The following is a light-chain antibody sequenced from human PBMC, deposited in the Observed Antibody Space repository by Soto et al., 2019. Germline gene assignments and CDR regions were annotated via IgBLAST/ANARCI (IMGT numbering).Light chain of an antibody. V-gene: IGKV3-20*01. Sequence: EFVLTRSPGTLSLSPGERATLSCRASQSISSSYLAWYQQKPGQAPRLLIYGASSRATGIPDRFSGSGSGTDFTLTISRLGPEDFAVYYCQQYGNSWTFGQGTKWIS. J-gene: IGKJ1*01. CDR1: QSISSSY. CDR2: GAS. CDR3: QQYGNSWT.